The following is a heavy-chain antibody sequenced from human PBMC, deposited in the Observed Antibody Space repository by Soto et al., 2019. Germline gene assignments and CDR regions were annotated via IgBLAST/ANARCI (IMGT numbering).Heavy chain of an antibody. Sequence: SETLSLTCTVSGGSISSGGYYWSWIRQHPGKGLEWIGYIYYSGSTYYNPSLKSRVTISVDTSKNQFSLKLSSVTAADTAVYYCARDRSEFTANSQLRQIYAFDIWGQGTMVTVSS. CDR2: IYYSGST. CDR3: ARDRSEFTANSQLRQIYAFDI. D-gene: IGHD4-17*01. CDR1: GGSISSGGYY. J-gene: IGHJ3*02. V-gene: IGHV4-31*03.